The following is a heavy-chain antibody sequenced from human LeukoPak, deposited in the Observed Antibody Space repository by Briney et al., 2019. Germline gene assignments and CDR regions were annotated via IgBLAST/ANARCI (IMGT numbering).Heavy chain of an antibody. CDR3: ARGSRYFDSSDHFFDY. J-gene: IGHJ4*02. V-gene: IGHV3-11*01. CDR2: INTGGDSM. Sequence: GGSLRPSCAASGFIFSDHYMSWLRQAPGKGLEWISYINTGGDSMYHADSVTGRFTVSRDNGKNSLFLHINSLRVEDSAVYYCARGSRYFDSSDHFFDYWGQGTLVIVS. D-gene: IGHD3-9*01. CDR1: GFIFSDHY.